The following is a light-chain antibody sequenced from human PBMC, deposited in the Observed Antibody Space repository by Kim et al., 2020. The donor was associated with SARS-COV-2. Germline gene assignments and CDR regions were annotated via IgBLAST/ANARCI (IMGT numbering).Light chain of an antibody. Sequence: EIVMTQSPATLSVSPGERATLSCRASQGVSSNLAWYQQKPGQAPRLLIYGASTRATGIPARFSGSGSGTEFTLTISSLQSEDFAVYYCQQYNNWPPYTFGQGTKLE. CDR3: QQYNNWPPYT. CDR2: GAS. CDR1: QGVSSN. V-gene: IGKV3-15*01. J-gene: IGKJ2*01.